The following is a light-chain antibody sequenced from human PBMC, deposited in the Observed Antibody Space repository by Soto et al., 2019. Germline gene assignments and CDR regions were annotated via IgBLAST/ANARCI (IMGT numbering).Light chain of an antibody. CDR3: SSYTSSNTLV. CDR1: SSDVGGYNY. J-gene: IGLJ2*01. CDR2: EVS. V-gene: IGLV2-14*01. Sequence: QSVLTQPASVSGSPGQSITISCTGTSSDVGGYNYVSWYQQHPGKAPKLMISEVSNRPSGVSNRFSGSKSGNTASLTISGLQAEDEDDYYCSSYTSSNTLVFGGGTKLAVL.